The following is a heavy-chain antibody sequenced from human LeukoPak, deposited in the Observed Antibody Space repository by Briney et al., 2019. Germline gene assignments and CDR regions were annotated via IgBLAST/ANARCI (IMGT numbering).Heavy chain of an antibody. J-gene: IGHJ4*02. CDR3: SRAQSDNGRYYDDH. CDR1: GFTFSSYA. Sequence: PGGSLRLFCAASGFTFSSYAMSWVRQAPGKGLEWVSAISGSGGSTYYADSVKGRFTISRDNSKNTLYLQMNSLRAEDTAVYYCSRAQSDNGRYYDDHWGQGTVVTVSS. D-gene: IGHD3-22*01. V-gene: IGHV3-23*01. CDR2: ISGSGGST.